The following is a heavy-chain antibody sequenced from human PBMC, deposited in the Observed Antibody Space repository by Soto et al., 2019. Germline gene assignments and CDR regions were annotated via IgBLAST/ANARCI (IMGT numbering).Heavy chain of an antibody. CDR2: ISYDGSNK. V-gene: IGHV3-30-3*01. D-gene: IGHD2-2*02. CDR1: GFTFSSYA. J-gene: IGHJ4*02. Sequence: GGSLRLSCAASGFTFSSYAMHWVRQAPGKGLEWVAVISYDGSNKYYADSVKGRFTISRDNSKNTLYLQMISLRAEDTAVYYCAKDPSKYCSRTSCYTPDDYWGQGTLVTVSS. CDR3: AKDPSKYCSRTSCYTPDDY.